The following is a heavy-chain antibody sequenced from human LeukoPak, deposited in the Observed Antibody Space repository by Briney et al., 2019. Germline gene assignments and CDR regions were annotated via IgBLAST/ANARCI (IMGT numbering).Heavy chain of an antibody. CDR2: IIPMFDIA. J-gene: IGHJ4*02. CDR1: GGTVSSSA. CDR3: ARDHEDTAVVTYFDH. V-gene: IGHV1-69*04. D-gene: IGHD5-18*01. Sequence: SVKVSCKASGGTVSSSAISWVRQAPGQGLEWMGRIIPMFDIANYALKFQGRVTITADKSTNTAYMELSSLSSEDTAVYYCARDHEDTAVVTYFDHWGQGTLVTVSS.